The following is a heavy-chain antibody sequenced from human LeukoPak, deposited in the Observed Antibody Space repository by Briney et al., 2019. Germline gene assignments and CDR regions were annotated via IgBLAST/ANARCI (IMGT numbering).Heavy chain of an antibody. V-gene: IGHV4-61*02. J-gene: IGHJ6*03. CDR3: ARVAAEPLPYYYYMDV. CDR2: LYTGGST. CDR1: GGSICSGSYY. Sequence: PSETLSVTCNGSGGSICSGSYYWSWIRHPARKGLEWIGRLYTGGSTNYNPPLNSRVNISVATSKNQFSLKLSSVTAADTAVYYCARVAAEPLPYYYYMDVWGKGTTVTVSS.